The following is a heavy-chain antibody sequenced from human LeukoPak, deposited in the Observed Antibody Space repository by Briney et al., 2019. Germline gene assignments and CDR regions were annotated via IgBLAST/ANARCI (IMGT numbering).Heavy chain of an antibody. CDR2: VYHTGTT. J-gene: IGHJ3*02. CDR1: GDSINSRSYN. CDR3: ARGYGALGLWAFDI. V-gene: IGHV4-39*07. D-gene: IGHD4-17*01. Sequence: PSETLSLTCTVSGDSINSRSYNWGWIRQPPGKGLEWIGEVYHTGTTNYNPSLKSRVTISLGTSKNQFSLKLSSVTAADTALYYCARGYGALGLWAFDIWGQGTVVTISS.